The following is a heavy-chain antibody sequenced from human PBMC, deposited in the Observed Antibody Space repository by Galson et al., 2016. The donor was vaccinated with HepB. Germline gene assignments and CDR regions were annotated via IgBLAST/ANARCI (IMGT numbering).Heavy chain of an antibody. CDR1: AYSISSGYY. CDR3: ARGESRWSERGAFDI. Sequence: SETLSLTCIVSAYSISSGYYWGWIRQPPGKGLEWIGTIYHSWSPYYNLSLKSRVTISVDTSKNQFALKLSSVTAADTAVYYCARGESRWSERGAFDIGGQGKMVTVSS. D-gene: IGHD2-15*01. V-gene: IGHV4-38-2*02. CDR2: IYHSWSP. J-gene: IGHJ3*02.